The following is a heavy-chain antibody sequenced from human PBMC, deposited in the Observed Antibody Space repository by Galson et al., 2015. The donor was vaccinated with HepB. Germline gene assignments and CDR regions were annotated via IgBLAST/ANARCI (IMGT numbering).Heavy chain of an antibody. CDR3: ATLRGQAESLEYFQH. CDR1: GFTFSSYA. J-gene: IGHJ1*01. CDR2: ISGSGGST. Sequence: SLRLSCAASGFTFSSYAMSWVRQAPGKGLEWVSAISGSGGSTYYADSVKGRFTISRDNSKNTLYLQMNSLRAEDTAVYYCATLRGQAESLEYFQHWGQGTLVTVSS. D-gene: IGHD4-17*01. V-gene: IGHV3-23*01.